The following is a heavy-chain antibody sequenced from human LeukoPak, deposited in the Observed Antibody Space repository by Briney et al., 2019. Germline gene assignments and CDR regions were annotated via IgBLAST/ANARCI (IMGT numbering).Heavy chain of an antibody. D-gene: IGHD1-26*01. V-gene: IGHV1-46*01. CDR2: INPSGGST. J-gene: IGHJ4*02. CDR1: GYTFTNYY. Sequence: ASVKVSCKASGYTFTNYYIHWVRQAPGQGLEWTGIINPSGGSTSYAQKFQGRVTMTRDTSTSTVYMELSSLRSEDTAVYYCARGRSVGATKWDYWGQGTLVTVSS. CDR3: ARGRSVGATKWDY.